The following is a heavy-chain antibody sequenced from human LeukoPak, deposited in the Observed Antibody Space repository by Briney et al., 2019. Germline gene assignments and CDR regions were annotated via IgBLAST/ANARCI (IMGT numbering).Heavy chain of an antibody. V-gene: IGHV1-69*05. D-gene: IGHD1/OR15-1a*01. J-gene: IGHJ5*02. CDR3: ARGPLRTGWFDP. CDR2: IIPIFGTA. Sequence: GASVKVSCKASGGTFSSYAISWVRQAPGQGLEWMGGIIPIFGTANYAQKCQGRVTITTDESTSTAYMELSSLRSEDTAVYYCARGPLRTGWFDPWGQGTLVTVSS. CDR1: GGTFSSYA.